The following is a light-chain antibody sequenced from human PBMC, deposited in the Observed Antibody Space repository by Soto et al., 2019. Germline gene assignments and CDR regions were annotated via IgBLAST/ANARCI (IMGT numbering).Light chain of an antibody. Sequence: QAVVTQPPSTSGTPGQRVTISCSGTNSNIGKFNVNWFRQLPGTAPKLLIYSTDQRPSGVPDRFSGSKSGTSASLAISDLQTEDEADYYCAAWDDSLSGLYLFGTGTKLTVL. CDR1: NSNIGKFN. V-gene: IGLV1-44*01. CDR3: AAWDDSLSGLYL. J-gene: IGLJ1*01. CDR2: STD.